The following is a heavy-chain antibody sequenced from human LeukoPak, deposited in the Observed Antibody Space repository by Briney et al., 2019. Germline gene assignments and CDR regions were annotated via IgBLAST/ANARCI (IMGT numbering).Heavy chain of an antibody. D-gene: IGHD3-9*01. V-gene: IGHV4-4*09. Sequence: SETLSLTCTVSGGSISSYYWSWIRQPPGKGLEWIGYIYTSGSTSYNPSLKSRVTISVDTSKNQFSLKLSSVTAADTAVYYCAGHYDILTGRYYYYYMDVWGKGTTVTVSS. CDR3: AGHYDILTGRYYYYYMDV. J-gene: IGHJ6*03. CDR1: GGSISSYY. CDR2: IYTSGST.